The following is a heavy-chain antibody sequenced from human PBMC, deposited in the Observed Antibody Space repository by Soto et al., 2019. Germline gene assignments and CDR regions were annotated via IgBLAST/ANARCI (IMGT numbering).Heavy chain of an antibody. J-gene: IGHJ4*02. Sequence: EVQLLESGGGLVQPGGSLRLSCAASGFTFSTYAMSWVRQAPGKGLEWVSGISGSGGSTYYADSVKGRFTIARDNSKNTLYLQMNSLRAEDTAVYYCAKGLYGYWYFDYWGQGTLFTVSS. V-gene: IGHV3-23*01. CDR3: AKGLYGYWYFDY. CDR1: GFTFSTYA. D-gene: IGHD4-17*01. CDR2: ISGSGGST.